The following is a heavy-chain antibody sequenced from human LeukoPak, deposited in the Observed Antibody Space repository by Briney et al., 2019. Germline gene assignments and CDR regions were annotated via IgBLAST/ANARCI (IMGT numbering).Heavy chain of an antibody. Sequence: GGSLRLSCAASGFTFSSYAMNWVRQAPGKGLEWVSLIRGNGGNTYYADSVKGRFTISRDNSKNTLYLQMNRLRAEDRAVYYCAKSRGWLQIWDYWGQGTLVSVSS. V-gene: IGHV3-23*01. J-gene: IGHJ4*02. CDR2: IRGNGGNT. CDR3: AKSRGWLQIWDY. CDR1: GFTFSSYA. D-gene: IGHD5-24*01.